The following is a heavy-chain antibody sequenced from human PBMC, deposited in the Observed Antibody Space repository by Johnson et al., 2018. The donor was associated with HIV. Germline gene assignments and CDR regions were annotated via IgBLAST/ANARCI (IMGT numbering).Heavy chain of an antibody. CDR3: ARDRAPVYSSSSTPFDALDI. Sequence: QEQLVESGGGVVQPGRSLRLSCAASRFTFSSYAIHWVRQAPGKGLEWVAVILYDGNNKYYADSVKGRFTISRDYSKSTLYLQMNSLRVEDTAVYYCARDRAPVYSSSSTPFDALDIWGQGTVVTISS. CDR2: ILYDGNNK. J-gene: IGHJ3*02. CDR1: RFTFSSYA. D-gene: IGHD6-6*01. V-gene: IGHV3-30-3*01.